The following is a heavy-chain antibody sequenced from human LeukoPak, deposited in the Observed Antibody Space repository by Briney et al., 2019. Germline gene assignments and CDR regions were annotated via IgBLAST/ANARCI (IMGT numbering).Heavy chain of an antibody. CDR1: GGSISSGGYY. V-gene: IGHV4-30-2*05. Sequence: SETLSLTCTVSGGSISSGGYYWSWIRQPPGKGLEWIGYIYHSGSTYYNPSLKSRVTISVDTSKNQFSLKLSSVTAADTAVYYCARDARFGELKSNFDYWGQGTLVTVSS. CDR2: IYHSGST. D-gene: IGHD3-10*01. J-gene: IGHJ4*02. CDR3: ARDARFGELKSNFDY.